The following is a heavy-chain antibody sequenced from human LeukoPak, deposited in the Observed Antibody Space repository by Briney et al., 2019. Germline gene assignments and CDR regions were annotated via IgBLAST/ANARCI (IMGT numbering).Heavy chain of an antibody. CDR3: AKGTQWLGDRGAFDI. CDR1: GFTFDDYA. CDR2: ISWNSGSI. D-gene: IGHD6-19*01. Sequence: PGGSLRLSCAASGFTFDDYAMHWVRQAPGKGLEWVSGISWNSGSIGYADSVRGRFTISRDNAKNSLYLQMNSLRAEDTALYYCAKGTQWLGDRGAFDIWGQGTMVTVSS. J-gene: IGHJ3*02. V-gene: IGHV3-9*01.